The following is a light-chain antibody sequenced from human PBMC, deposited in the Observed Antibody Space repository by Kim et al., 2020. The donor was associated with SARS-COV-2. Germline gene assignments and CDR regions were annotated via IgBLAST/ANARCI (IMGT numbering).Light chain of an antibody. V-gene: IGKV1-33*01. CDR1: QDISKY. CDR2: DAS. J-gene: IGKJ2*01. Sequence: SASGGDRVTLTCHASQDISKYLNWYPKKQGTAPNLLIYDASNAETGVPSMFSGSGSGTHFTLPLPSLQPEDRATYFCQQFDTPPYTFGQGTKLEI. CDR3: QQFDTPPYT.